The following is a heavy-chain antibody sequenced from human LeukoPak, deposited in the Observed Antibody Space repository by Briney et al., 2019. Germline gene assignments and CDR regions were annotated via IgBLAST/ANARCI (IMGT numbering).Heavy chain of an antibody. Sequence: GGSLRLSCAASGFTFSSYSMNWVRQAPGKGLEWVSSISRSSSYIYYADSVRGRFTMSRDNAKNSLYLQMNSLRAEDTAVYYCATVARYCSSTSCYRYSYYMDVWGKGTTVTVSS. D-gene: IGHD2-2*01. CDR3: ATVARYCSSTSCYRYSYYMDV. CDR2: ISRSSSYI. J-gene: IGHJ6*03. V-gene: IGHV3-21*01. CDR1: GFTFSSYS.